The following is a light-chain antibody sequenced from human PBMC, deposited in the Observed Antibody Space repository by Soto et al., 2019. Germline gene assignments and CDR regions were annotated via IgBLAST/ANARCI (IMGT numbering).Light chain of an antibody. Sequence: IQSPSTPPAYVGDRVTINCRASQSISSWLAWYQQKPVKAPKLPIYDASSLESGVRSRSSDIGPVTEFTLTVTGLQPDEFGTYYCRLYNSYPWTFGQGTKVDIK. CDR2: DAS. CDR3: RLYNSYPWT. J-gene: IGKJ1*01. V-gene: IGKV1-5*01. CDR1: QSISSW.